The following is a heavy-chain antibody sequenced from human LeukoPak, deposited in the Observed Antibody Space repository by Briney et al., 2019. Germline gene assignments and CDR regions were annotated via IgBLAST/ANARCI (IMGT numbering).Heavy chain of an antibody. J-gene: IGHJ4*02. CDR2: IKQDGSEK. D-gene: IGHD2-8*01. V-gene: IGHV3-7*01. CDR1: GFTFSTFD. Sequence: GGSLRLSCAATGFTFSTFDMHWVRQAPGKGLEWVANIKQDGSEKYYVDSVKGRFTISRDNAKNSLSLHMNSLRAEDTAVYYCARDRGECTNGVCYYHDFDYWGQGTLVTVSS. CDR3: ARDRGECTNGVCYYHDFDY.